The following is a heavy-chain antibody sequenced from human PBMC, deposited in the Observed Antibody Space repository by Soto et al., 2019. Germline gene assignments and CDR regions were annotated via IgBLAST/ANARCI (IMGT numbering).Heavy chain of an antibody. J-gene: IGHJ6*03. CDR3: AKTGSSWHYYYYYYYMDV. D-gene: IGHD6-13*01. Sequence: GGSLRLSCAASGFTFSSYAMSWVRQAPGKGLERVSAISGSGGSTYYADSVKGRFTISRDNSKNTLYLQMNSLRAEDTAVYYCAKTGSSWHYYYYYYYMDVWGKGTTVTVSS. CDR1: GFTFSSYA. V-gene: IGHV3-23*01. CDR2: ISGSGGST.